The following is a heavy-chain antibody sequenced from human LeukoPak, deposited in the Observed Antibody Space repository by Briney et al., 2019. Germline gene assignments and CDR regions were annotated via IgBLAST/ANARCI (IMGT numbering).Heavy chain of an antibody. CDR3: ARASYSSSWFNWFDP. V-gene: IGHV4-34*01. J-gene: IGHJ5*02. CDR1: GGSFSGYY. CDR2: INHSGST. Sequence: KPSETLSLTCAVYGGSFSGYYWSWIRQPPGKGLEWIGEINHSGSTNYNPSLKSRVTISVDTSKNQSSLKLSSVTAADTAVYYCARASYSSSWFNWFDPWGQGTLVTVSS. D-gene: IGHD6-13*01.